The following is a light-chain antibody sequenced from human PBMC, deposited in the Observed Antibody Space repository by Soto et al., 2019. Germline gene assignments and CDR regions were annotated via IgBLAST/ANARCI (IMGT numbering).Light chain of an antibody. CDR3: SSETSIITPGVG. Sequence: QSALTQPASVSGSPGQSITISCIGTSSYVGGYNFVSWYQQHPGKAPRLMIYDVTNRPSGVSNRFSGSKSGNTASLTISGLQGEDEADYYCSSETSIITPGVGLGGGTKQTVL. V-gene: IGLV2-14*01. CDR2: DVT. CDR1: SSYVGGYNF. J-gene: IGLJ2*01.